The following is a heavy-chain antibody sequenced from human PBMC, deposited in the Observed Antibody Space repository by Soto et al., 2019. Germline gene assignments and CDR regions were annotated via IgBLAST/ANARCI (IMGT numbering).Heavy chain of an antibody. J-gene: IGHJ4*02. CDR2: VGGSGDST. V-gene: IGHV3-23*01. Sequence: EVQLLDSGGGLVQPGGSLRLSCAASGFTFSNYAMSWVRQAPGKGLEWVSGVGGSGDSTYYADSVKGRFTISRDNSKDTLYLQMNSLRAEDTAVYYCAKSPLGYCSGGSCYPPHYFDYWGQVPLVTVSS. CDR1: GFTFSNYA. CDR3: AKSPLGYCSGGSCYPPHYFDY. D-gene: IGHD2-15*01.